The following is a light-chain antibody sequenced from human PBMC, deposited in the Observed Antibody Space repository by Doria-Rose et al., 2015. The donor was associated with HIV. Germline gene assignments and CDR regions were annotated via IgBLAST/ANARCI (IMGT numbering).Light chain of an antibody. J-gene: IGKJ1*01. V-gene: IGKV3-20*01. CDR1: QSFSSAY. CDR2: DGS. CDR3: HQYGTSWT. Sequence: TQSPGTLSLSPGDRATLSCRASQSFSSAYLAWYQQKPGQAPSLLIYDGSTRATGIPDRFSASGSETDFTLTINRLEPEDFALYYCHQYGTSWTFGQGTKVEI.